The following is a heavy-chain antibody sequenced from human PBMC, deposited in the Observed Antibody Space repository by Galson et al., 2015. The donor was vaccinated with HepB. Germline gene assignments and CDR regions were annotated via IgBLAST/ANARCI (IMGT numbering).Heavy chain of an antibody. CDR3: ARLPFDIVVVVAEDYFDY. CDR2: ISYDGSNK. J-gene: IGHJ4*02. V-gene: IGHV3-30-3*01. D-gene: IGHD2-15*01. Sequence: SLRLSCAASGFTFSSYAMHWVRQAPGKGLEWVAVISYDGSNKYYADSVKGRFTISRDNSKNTLYLQMNSLRAEDTAVYYCARLPFDIVVVVAEDYFDYWGQGTLVTVSS. CDR1: GFTFSSYA.